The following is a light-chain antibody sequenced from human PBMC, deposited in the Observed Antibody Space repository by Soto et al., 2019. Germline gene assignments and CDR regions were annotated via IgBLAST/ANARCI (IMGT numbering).Light chain of an antibody. CDR3: QAWDSSTQGV. V-gene: IGLV3-1*01. Sequence: SYELTQPPSVSVSPGQTASITCSGETLGDKYACWYQQKPGQSPVLVIYQDSKRPSGIPERFSGSNSGNTATLTISGSQAMDEADYYCQAWDSSTQGVFGGGTKLTVL. J-gene: IGLJ2*01. CDR1: TLGDKY. CDR2: QDS.